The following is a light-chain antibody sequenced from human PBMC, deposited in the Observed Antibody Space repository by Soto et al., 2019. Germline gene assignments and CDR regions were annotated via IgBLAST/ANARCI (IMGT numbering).Light chain of an antibody. J-gene: IGKJ2*01. CDR1: QSLLHSNGYNY. V-gene: IGKV2-28*01. CDR2: LGS. Sequence: DIVMTQSPLSLPVTPGEPASISCRSSQSLLHSNGYNYLDWYLQKPGQSPQLLIYLGSNRSSGVPDRCSGSGSGTDFTLKISRVEAEDVGVYYCMQALQTPPTFGQGTKLVIK. CDR3: MQALQTPPT.